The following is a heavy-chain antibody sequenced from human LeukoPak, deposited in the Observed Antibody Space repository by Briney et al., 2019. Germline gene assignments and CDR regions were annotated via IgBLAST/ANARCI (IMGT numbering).Heavy chain of an antibody. D-gene: IGHD2-15*01. CDR1: GYTLTELS. CDR2: FDPEDGET. CDR3: ARVKSCSGGSCYSVGSDYYYYYGMDV. J-gene: IGHJ6*02. V-gene: IGHV1-24*01. Sequence: ASVKVSCKVSGYTLTELSMHWVRQAPGKGLEWMGGFDPEDGETIYAQKFQGRVTMTEDTSTDTAYMELSSLRSEDTAVYYCARVKSCSGGSCYSVGSDYYYYYGMDVWGQGTTVTVSS.